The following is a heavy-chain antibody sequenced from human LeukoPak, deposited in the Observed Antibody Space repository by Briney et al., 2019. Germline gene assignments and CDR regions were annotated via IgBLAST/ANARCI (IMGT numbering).Heavy chain of an antibody. J-gene: IGHJ4*02. Sequence: SETLSLTCTVSGGSISSRSYYWGWIRQPPGKGLEWIGSIYYSGSTYYNPSLKSRVTISVDTSKNQFSLKLSSVTAADTAVYHCARANWNDPYFDYWGQGTLVTVSS. D-gene: IGHD1-1*01. CDR2: IYYSGST. CDR1: GGSISSRSYY. V-gene: IGHV4-39*01. CDR3: ARANWNDPYFDY.